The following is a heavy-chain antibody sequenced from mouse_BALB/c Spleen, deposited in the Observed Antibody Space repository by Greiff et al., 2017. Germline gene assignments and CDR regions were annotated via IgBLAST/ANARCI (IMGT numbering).Heavy chain of an antibody. D-gene: IGHD1-1*01. Sequence: VQLQQSGAELVRPGASVKLSCTASGFTFKDYYMHWVKQTPEQGLEWIGWIDTEDGNTIYAPMFQGKASITDDTYTNTAYLQLSSLTSEDTAVYYCSPYYCGSRFAYWGPGTLVTVSA. CDR1: GFTFKDYY. J-gene: IGHJ3*01. CDR2: IDTEDGNT. V-gene: IGHV14-1*02. CDR3: SPYYCGSRFAY.